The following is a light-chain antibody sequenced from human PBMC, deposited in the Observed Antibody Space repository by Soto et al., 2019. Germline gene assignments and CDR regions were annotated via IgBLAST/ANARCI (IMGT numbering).Light chain of an antibody. CDR1: SSDVGGYNY. CDR2: DVS. Sequence: QSALTQPRSVSGSPRQSVTISCTGTSSDVGGYNYVSWYQQHPGKAPKLMIYDVSKRPSGVPDRFSGSKSGNTASLTISGLQAEDEADYYCCSYAGSPLVVFGGGTKLTVL. J-gene: IGLJ2*01. V-gene: IGLV2-11*01. CDR3: CSYAGSPLVV.